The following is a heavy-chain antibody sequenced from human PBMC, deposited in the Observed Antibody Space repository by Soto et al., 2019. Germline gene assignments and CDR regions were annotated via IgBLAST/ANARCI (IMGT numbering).Heavy chain of an antibody. CDR2: IDPSDSYT. J-gene: IGHJ5*02. CDR3: ARDPYFSSPNWFGP. CDR1: GYSFTSYW. V-gene: IGHV5-10-1*01. Sequence: LNISCKGSGYSFTSYWISWVRQMPGKGLEWMGRIDPSDSYTNYSPSFQGHVTISADKSISTAYLQMNNLRAEDTAVYYCARDPYFSSPNWFGPWGQGTLVTVCS. D-gene: IGHD3-10*01.